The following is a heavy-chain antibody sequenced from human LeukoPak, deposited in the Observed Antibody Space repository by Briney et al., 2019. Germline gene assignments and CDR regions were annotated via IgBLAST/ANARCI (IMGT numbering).Heavy chain of an antibody. CDR3: AKGLTPFMGFGELSSAFDI. CDR2: INWNGGST. J-gene: IGHJ3*02. Sequence: GGSLRLSCAASGFTFDDYGMSWVRQAPGKGLEWVSGINWNGGSTGYADSVKGRFTISRDNAKNSLYLQMNSLRAEDTALYHCAKGLTPFMGFGELSSAFDIWGQGTMVTVSS. D-gene: IGHD3-10*01. CDR1: GFTFDDYG. V-gene: IGHV3-20*01.